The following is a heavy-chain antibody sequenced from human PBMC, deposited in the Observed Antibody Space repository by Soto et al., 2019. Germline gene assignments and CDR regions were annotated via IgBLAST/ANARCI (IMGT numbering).Heavy chain of an antibody. CDR2: IYYSGST. Sequence: SETLSLTCTVAGGSISGYYWSWIRKPPGKGLEWIGYIYYSGSTNYNPSLKSRVTISVDTSKNQFSLKLSSVTAADTAVYYCAREKKNYYDSSGYCDYWGQGTLVTVS. CDR1: GGSISGYY. J-gene: IGHJ4*02. CDR3: AREKKNYYDSSGYCDY. V-gene: IGHV4-59*12. D-gene: IGHD3-22*01.